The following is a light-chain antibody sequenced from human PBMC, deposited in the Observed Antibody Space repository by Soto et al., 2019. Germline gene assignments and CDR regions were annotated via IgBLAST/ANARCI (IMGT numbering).Light chain of an antibody. CDR1: QNVARPS. V-gene: IGKV3-20*01. Sequence: IVCMQTQSTLSLSPGETALLSCRASQNVARPSLAWYQQIPGQAPRLLIYGTFNRATGIPGRFSGSGSGTDFTLTISRLEPEDFAVYFCLQYGASPRTFGQGTIVDIK. CDR2: GTF. J-gene: IGKJ1*01. CDR3: LQYGASPRT.